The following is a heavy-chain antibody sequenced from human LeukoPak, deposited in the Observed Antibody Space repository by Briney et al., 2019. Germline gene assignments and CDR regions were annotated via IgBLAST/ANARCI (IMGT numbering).Heavy chain of an antibody. CDR1: GFTFSDYY. CDR3: GIYSRGWQFDP. Sequence: GGSLRLSCAASGFTFSDYYMSWIRQAPGKGLEWVSYISSSSSYTNYADSVKGRFTISRDNAKNSLYLQMNSLRAEDTAVYYCGIYSRGWQFDPWGQGTLVTVSS. CDR2: ISSSSSYT. D-gene: IGHD6-19*01. V-gene: IGHV3-11*03. J-gene: IGHJ5*02.